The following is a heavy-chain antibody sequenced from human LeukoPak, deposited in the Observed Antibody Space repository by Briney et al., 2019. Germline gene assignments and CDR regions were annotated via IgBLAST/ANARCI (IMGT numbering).Heavy chain of an antibody. CDR1: GGSISSYY. Sequence: SETLSLTCTVSGGSISSYYWSWIRQPPGKGLEWIGYIYYSGSTNYNPSLKSRVTISVDTSKNQFSLKLSSVTAADTAIYYCARRRKVPAPRAGDAFDIWGQGTMVTVSS. CDR2: IYYSGST. CDR3: ARRRKVPAPRAGDAFDI. D-gene: IGHD2-21*02. V-gene: IGHV4-59*08. J-gene: IGHJ3*02.